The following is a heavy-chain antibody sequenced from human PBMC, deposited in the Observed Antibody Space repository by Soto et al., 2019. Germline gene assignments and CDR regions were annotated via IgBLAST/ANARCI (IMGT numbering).Heavy chain of an antibody. CDR2: ISTAGDT. CDR1: GFGFDGDD. Sequence: EVRLVESGGGLVQPGGSLRLSCSASGFGFDGDDRHWVRQAPGENLEWVAAISTAGDTYYLGSVKGRFTISREDAKNSLSLQMNSLRVWDTAVYYCARGGDRFDGMDVWGQGTTVTVSS. D-gene: IGHD3-16*01. CDR3: ARGGDRFDGMDV. V-gene: IGHV3-13*01. J-gene: IGHJ6*02.